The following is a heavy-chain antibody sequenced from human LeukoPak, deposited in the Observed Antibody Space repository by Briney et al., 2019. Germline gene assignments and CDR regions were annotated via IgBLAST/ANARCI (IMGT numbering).Heavy chain of an antibody. J-gene: IGHJ3*02. V-gene: IGHV4-39*07. CDR1: GGSISSSSYY. CDR2: IYYSGST. D-gene: IGHD3-3*01. Sequence: PSETLSLTCTVSGGSISSSSYYWGWIRQPPGKGLEWIGSIYYSGSTYYNPSLKSRVTISVDTSKNQFSLKLSSVTAADTAVYYCARESPDYWRAFDIWGQGTMVTVSS. CDR3: ARESPDYWRAFDI.